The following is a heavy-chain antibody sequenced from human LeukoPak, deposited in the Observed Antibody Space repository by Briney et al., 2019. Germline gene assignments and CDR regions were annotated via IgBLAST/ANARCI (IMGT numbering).Heavy chain of an antibody. J-gene: IGHJ4*02. D-gene: IGHD6-19*01. V-gene: IGHV4-59*01. Sequence: PSETLSLTCTVSGGSISSYYWSWIRQPPGKGLEWIGYIYYSGSTNYNPSLKSRVTISVDPSKTPFSLKLSSVTAAATAVYYCARGDGGWYGTEDYWGQGTLVTVSS. CDR3: ARGDGGWYGTEDY. CDR2: IYYSGST. CDR1: GGSISSYY.